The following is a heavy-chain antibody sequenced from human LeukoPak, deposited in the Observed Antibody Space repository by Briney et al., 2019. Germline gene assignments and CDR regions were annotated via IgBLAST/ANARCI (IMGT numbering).Heavy chain of an antibody. CDR3: ARASEGYDSSGYYYTLDDY. CDR2: INPNSGDT. D-gene: IGHD3-22*01. J-gene: IGHJ4*02. CDR1: GYTFTGYY. V-gene: IGHV1-2*02. Sequence: ASVKVSCKASGYTFTGYYMHWVRQAPGQGLEWMGWINPNSGDTNYAQKLQGRVTMTTDTSTSTAYMELRSLRSDDTAVYYCARASEGYDSSGYYYTLDDYWGQGTLVTVSS.